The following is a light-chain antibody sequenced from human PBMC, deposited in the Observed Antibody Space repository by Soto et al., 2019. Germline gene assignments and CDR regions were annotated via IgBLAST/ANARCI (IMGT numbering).Light chain of an antibody. CDR3: SSYTSSSTRV. CDR2: EVS. Sequence: QSALTQPASVSGSPGQSITISCTGTSSDVGAYYYVSWYQQHPDKAPKLMIYEVSNRPSGVSNRFSGSKSVNKATLTISGLQTEDEADYYCSSYTSSSTRVFGTGTKVTVL. V-gene: IGLV2-14*03. J-gene: IGLJ1*01. CDR1: SSDVGAYYY.